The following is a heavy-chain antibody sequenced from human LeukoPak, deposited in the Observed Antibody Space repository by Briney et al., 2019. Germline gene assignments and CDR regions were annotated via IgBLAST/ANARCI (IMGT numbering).Heavy chain of an antibody. D-gene: IGHD2-15*01. Sequence: PGGSLRLSCAASGFTFSSYAMHWVRQAPGKGLEWVAVISYDGSNKYYADSVKGRFTISRDNSKDTLYLQMNSLRAEDTAVYYCARGGSPVVAATHTDYWGQGTLVTVSS. CDR1: GFTFSSYA. J-gene: IGHJ4*02. CDR2: ISYDGSNK. CDR3: ARGGSPVVAATHTDY. V-gene: IGHV3-30-3*01.